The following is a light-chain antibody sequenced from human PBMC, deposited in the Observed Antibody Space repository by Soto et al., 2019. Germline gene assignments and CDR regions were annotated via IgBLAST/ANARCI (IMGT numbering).Light chain of an antibody. CDR3: SSYAGSNWYV. Sequence: QPALNQPPSASGSHGQSVTISCTGTNSDVGGYNYVSWYQQYPGKAPKLIIYEVNERPSGVPDRFSGSKSGNTASLTVSGLQTADEADYYCSSYAGSNWYVFGTGTRSPS. V-gene: IGLV2-8*01. J-gene: IGLJ1*01. CDR1: NSDVGGYNY. CDR2: EVN.